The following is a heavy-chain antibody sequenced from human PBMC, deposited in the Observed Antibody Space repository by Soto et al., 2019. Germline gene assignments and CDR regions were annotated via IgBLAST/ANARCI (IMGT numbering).Heavy chain of an antibody. CDR3: ARVNILRGVIKMDV. V-gene: IGHV1-18*04. Sequence: QVQLVQSGAEVKKPGASVKVSCKASGYTFTSYGISWVRQAPGQGLEWMGWLSAYNGNTNYAQKLQGRVTMTTDTSTSTAYMEMRSLRSDDTAVYDCARVNILRGVIKMDVWGQGTTVTVSS. CDR1: GYTFTSYG. CDR2: LSAYNGNT. J-gene: IGHJ6*02. D-gene: IGHD3-10*01.